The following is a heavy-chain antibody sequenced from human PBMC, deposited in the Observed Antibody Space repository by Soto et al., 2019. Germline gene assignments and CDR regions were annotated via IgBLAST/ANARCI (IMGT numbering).Heavy chain of an antibody. J-gene: IGHJ6*02. CDR2: IYSGGST. CDR1: GFTVSSNY. D-gene: IGHD6-19*01. CDR3: ARETAVAGGYYYYGMDV. V-gene: IGHV3-53*01. Sequence: PVGSLRLSCAASGFTVSSNYMSWVRQAPGKGLEWVSVIYSGGSTYYADSVKGRFTISRDNSKNTLYLQMNSLRAEDTAVYYCARETAVAGGYYYYGMDVWGQGTTVTVSS.